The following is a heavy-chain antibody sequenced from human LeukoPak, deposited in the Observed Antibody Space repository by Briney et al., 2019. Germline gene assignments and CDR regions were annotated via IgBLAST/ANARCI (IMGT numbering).Heavy chain of an antibody. Sequence: GGSLRLSCAASGFTFSSYGMHWVRQAPGKGLEWVAVIWYDGSNKYYADSVKGRFTIPRDNSKNTLYLQMNSLRAEDTAVYYCAKDRQYSGYDCSTDYWGQGTLVTVSS. D-gene: IGHD5-12*01. CDR1: GFTFSSYG. V-gene: IGHV3-33*06. CDR3: AKDRQYSGYDCSTDY. J-gene: IGHJ4*02. CDR2: IWYDGSNK.